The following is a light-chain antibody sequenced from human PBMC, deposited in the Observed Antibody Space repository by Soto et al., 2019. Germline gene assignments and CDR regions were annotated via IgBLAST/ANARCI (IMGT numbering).Light chain of an antibody. CDR1: QSISDY. J-gene: IGKJ1*01. CDR2: AVS. CDR3: QESYGPPPT. Sequence: DIQMTQSPSSLSASVGDRVTITCRASQSISDYLNWYQQKPGKAPKLLIYAVSSVQTGVPSRFSGTGSVIDFTLTISRLQPEDFATYYCQESYGPPPTFGQGTKVEMK. V-gene: IGKV1-39*01.